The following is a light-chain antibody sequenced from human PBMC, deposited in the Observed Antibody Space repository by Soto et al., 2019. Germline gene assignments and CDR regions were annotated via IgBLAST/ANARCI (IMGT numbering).Light chain of an antibody. V-gene: IGLV4-69*01. J-gene: IGLJ2*01. Sequence: QSVLTQSPSASASLGASVKLTCILSSGHSNYAVAWHQQQPEKGPRFLIKLNSDDSHSRGDGIPDRFSGSSSGAERYLTISSLQSEDEADYYCQTWDTGIVVFGGGTKLTVL. CDR2: LNSDDSH. CDR3: QTWDTGIVV. CDR1: SGHSNYA.